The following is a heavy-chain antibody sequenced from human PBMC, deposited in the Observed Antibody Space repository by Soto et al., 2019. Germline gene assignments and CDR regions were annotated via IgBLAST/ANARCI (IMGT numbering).Heavy chain of an antibody. V-gene: IGHV3-30*03. Sequence: QVQLVESGGGVVQPGRSLRLSCAASGFTFSSYGMHWVRQAPGKGLEWVAVISYDGSNKYYADSVKGRFTISRDNSKNTLYLQMNSLRAEDTAVYYCKSGGWGIWGQGTLVTVSS. CDR1: GFTFSSYG. J-gene: IGHJ4*02. CDR2: ISYDGSNK. D-gene: IGHD1-26*01. CDR3: KSGGWGI.